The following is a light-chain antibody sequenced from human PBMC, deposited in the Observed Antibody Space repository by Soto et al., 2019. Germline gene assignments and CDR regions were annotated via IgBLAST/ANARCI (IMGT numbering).Light chain of an antibody. Sequence: QSALTQPPSASGSPGQSVTISCTGTSSDVGGHDYVSWYQQHPGKAPKLMIFEVTERPSGVPDRFSGSKSGNTASLTVSGLQPEDEGDYYCSSYAGNNIVVFGGGTKLTVL. V-gene: IGLV2-8*01. CDR1: SSDVGGHDY. CDR2: EVT. J-gene: IGLJ2*01. CDR3: SSYAGNNIVV.